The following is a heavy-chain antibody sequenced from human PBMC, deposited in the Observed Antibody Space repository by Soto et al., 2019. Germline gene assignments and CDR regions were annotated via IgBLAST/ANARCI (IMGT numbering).Heavy chain of an antibody. CDR1: GFIFRNYW. CDR2: IKQDGGQK. V-gene: IGHV3-7*03. J-gene: IGHJ4*01. D-gene: IGHD6-6*01. CDR3: ARIGYSSSSLDY. Sequence: GGSLRLSCAASGFIFRNYWMSWVRQAPGKGLEWVANIKQDGGQKYYVDSVKGRFTISRDNARNSLYLQINSLRAEDTAMYYCARIGYSSSSLDYWGLEPWSPAPQ.